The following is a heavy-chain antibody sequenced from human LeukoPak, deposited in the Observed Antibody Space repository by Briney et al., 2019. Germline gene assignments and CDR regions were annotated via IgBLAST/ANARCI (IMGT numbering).Heavy chain of an antibody. Sequence: PGGSLRLSCAASGFTFGSYAMIWVRQAPGKGLEWVSAISGSDGRTYYADSVKGRFTISRDNSKNTVYLQMNSLRADDTALYYCARVLTLWFGALDYWGQGRMVSVFS. J-gene: IGHJ3*01. CDR2: ISGSDGRT. V-gene: IGHV3-23*01. CDR1: GFTFGSYA. D-gene: IGHD3-10*01. CDR3: ARVLTLWFGALDY.